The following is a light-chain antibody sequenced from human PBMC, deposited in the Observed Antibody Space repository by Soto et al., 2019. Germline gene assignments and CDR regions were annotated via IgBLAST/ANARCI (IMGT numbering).Light chain of an antibody. CDR2: DNR. J-gene: IGLJ1*01. CDR3: QSYDSSLSAYV. CDR1: SSNIGAGYD. V-gene: IGLV1-40*01. Sequence: QSVLTQPPSVSGAPGQRVTISCTGSSSNIGAGYDVHWYQQLPGTAPKLLIYDNRNRPSGVPDRFSGYKSGTSASLAITGLQAEDEADYYCQSYDSSLSAYVFGTGTKVTVL.